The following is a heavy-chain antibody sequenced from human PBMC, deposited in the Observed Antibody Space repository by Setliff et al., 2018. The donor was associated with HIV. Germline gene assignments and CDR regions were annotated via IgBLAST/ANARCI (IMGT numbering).Heavy chain of an antibody. CDR3: ARVRLRVPPSIFDY. V-gene: IGHV4-34*01. CDR1: GASFSGYY. D-gene: IGHD2-2*01. CDR2: INHSGIT. Sequence: SETLSLTCDVYGASFSGYYWAWIRRSPGTGLEWIGEINHSGITNYNPTLKSRVTISTDTSKNQFSLRLNSVTAADTAVYYCARVRLRVPPSIFDYWGQGALVTVS. J-gene: IGHJ4*02.